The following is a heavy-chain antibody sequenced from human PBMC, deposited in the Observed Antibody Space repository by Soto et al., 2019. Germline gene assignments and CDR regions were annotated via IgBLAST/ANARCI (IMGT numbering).Heavy chain of an antibody. Sequence: QVQLQQWGAGLLRPSETLSLTCAVNGGSFSTYYLSWIRQPPGRGLEWVGEINHSGSTNYNPSLNSRVTMSVDTSKNQFSLKLSSVTAADTAVYYCARGPISKDRGPFDYWGQGTLVTVSS. V-gene: IGHV4-34*01. CDR3: ARGPISKDRGPFDY. J-gene: IGHJ4*02. CDR2: INHSGST. CDR1: GGSFSTYY.